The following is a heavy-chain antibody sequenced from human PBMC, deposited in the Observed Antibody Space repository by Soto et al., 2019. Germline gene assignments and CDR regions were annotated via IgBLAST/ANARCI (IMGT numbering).Heavy chain of an antibody. D-gene: IGHD2-15*01. Sequence: QVQLVQSGAEVKKPGASVKVSCKASGYTFTSYAMHWVRQAPGQRLEWMGWINAGNGNTKYSQKFQGRVTITRDTSASTAYMELSSLRSEDTAVHYCARRYCSGGSCRIDYWGQGTLVTVSS. J-gene: IGHJ4*02. V-gene: IGHV1-3*01. CDR1: GYTFTSYA. CDR2: INAGNGNT. CDR3: ARRYCSGGSCRIDY.